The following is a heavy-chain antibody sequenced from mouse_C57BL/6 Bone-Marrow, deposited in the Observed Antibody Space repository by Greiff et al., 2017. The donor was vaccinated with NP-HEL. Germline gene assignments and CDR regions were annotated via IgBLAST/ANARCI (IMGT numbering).Heavy chain of an antibody. CDR2: IYPRSGNT. CDR1: GYTFTSYG. Sequence: QVQLQQPGAELVRPGTSVKLSCKASGYTFTSYGISWVKQRTGQGLEWIGEIYPRSGNTYYNEKFKGKATLTADKSSSTAYMELRSLTSEDSAVYFCAKEGDGYYSYYAMDYWGQGTSVTVSS. CDR3: AKEGDGYYSYYAMDY. J-gene: IGHJ4*01. D-gene: IGHD2-3*01. V-gene: IGHV1-81*01.